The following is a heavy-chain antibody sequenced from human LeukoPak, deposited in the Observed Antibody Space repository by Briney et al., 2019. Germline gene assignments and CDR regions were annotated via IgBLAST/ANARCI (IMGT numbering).Heavy chain of an antibody. D-gene: IGHD3-10*01. CDR3: ARVITMVRGATYYFDY. J-gene: IGHJ4*02. V-gene: IGHV4-4*02. Sequence: PSGTLSLTCAVSGGSISSSNWWSWVRQPPGKGLEWIGEIYHSGSTNYNPSLKSRVTISVDKSKNQFSLKLSSVTAADTAVYYCARVITMVRGATYYFDYWGQGTLVTVSS. CDR2: IYHSGST. CDR1: GGSISSSNW.